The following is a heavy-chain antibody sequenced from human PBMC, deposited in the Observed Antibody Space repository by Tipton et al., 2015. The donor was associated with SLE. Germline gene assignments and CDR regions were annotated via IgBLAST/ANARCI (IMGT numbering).Heavy chain of an antibody. CDR3: ARSGSSNFDPPDF. CDR1: GGSLTHYY. CDR2: IHYTGTP. V-gene: IGHV4-59*01. Sequence: TLSLTCTVSGGSLTHYYWNWFRQSPGKGLEWLGYIHYTGTPYYKPSLKSRIAMSVDTSSNQLSLRLTSLTPADTAVYYCARSGSSNFDPPDFWGQGTLATVSS. J-gene: IGHJ4*02. D-gene: IGHD4-11*01.